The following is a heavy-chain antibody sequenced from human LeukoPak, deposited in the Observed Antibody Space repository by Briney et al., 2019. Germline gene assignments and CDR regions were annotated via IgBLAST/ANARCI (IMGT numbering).Heavy chain of an antibody. Sequence: PGGSLRLSCVASGFTLRSYGMHWVRQAPGKGLEWVAVISYDGSNKYYVDSVKGRFTISRDNSKNTLYLQMNSLRAEDTAVYYCAELGITMIGGVWGKGTTVTISS. CDR1: GFTLRSYG. J-gene: IGHJ6*04. D-gene: IGHD3-10*02. V-gene: IGHV3-30*18. CDR3: AELGITMIGGV. CDR2: ISYDGSNK.